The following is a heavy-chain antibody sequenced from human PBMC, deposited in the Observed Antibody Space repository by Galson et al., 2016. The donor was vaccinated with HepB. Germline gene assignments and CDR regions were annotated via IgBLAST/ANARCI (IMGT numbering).Heavy chain of an antibody. D-gene: IGHD6-19*01. J-gene: IGHJ3*01. Sequence: SETLSLTCTVSGGSISSSSYYWAWIRQPPGKGLEWLGSIYYSGTTHFNPSLQSRVTISIDTSKNQFSLRLTFVTAADTAMYSCARQDRAGLVNFWGQGTMVTVSS. CDR2: IYYSGTT. V-gene: IGHV4-39*01. CDR3: ARQDRAGLVNF. CDR1: GGSISSSSYY.